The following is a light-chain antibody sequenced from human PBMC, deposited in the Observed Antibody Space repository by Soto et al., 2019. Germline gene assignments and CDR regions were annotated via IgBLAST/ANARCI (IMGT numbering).Light chain of an antibody. CDR1: QSISRY. Sequence: DIVLTQSPATLSLSPGERATLSCRASQSISRYLAWYQQKPGQAPRLLIYDASNRASDIPARFSGSGSGTNFTIIISSLEPADFAVYYCQQRSNWPPITFGQGTRLELK. CDR3: QQRSNWPPIT. V-gene: IGKV3-11*01. J-gene: IGKJ5*01. CDR2: DAS.